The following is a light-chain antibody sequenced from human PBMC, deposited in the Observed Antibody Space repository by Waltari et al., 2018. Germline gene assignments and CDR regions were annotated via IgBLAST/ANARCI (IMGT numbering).Light chain of an antibody. Sequence: QSALTQPPSASGSPGQSVTISCTGTSSDVGSNKYVSWYQQYPGKAPKLMIYEVNQRPSGVPDRFFGFKSGNTAALTVSGLQPEDEADYYGSSSAGSHKWVFGGGTKLTVL. V-gene: IGLV2-8*01. CDR3: SSSAGSHKWV. CDR2: EVN. J-gene: IGLJ3*02. CDR1: SSDVGSNKY.